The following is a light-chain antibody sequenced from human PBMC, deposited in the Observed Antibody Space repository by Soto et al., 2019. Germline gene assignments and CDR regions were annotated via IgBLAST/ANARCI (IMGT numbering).Light chain of an antibody. CDR3: HQYGSSPPIT. V-gene: IGKV3-20*01. Sequence: EIVLTQSPGTLSLSPGERATLSCRASQSVSSSYLAWYQQKPGQAPRLLIYGASSRATGIPDRFSGSGSGTDFTITIIRLEPEDFAVYYCHQYGSSPPITFGPGTKVDIK. J-gene: IGKJ3*01. CDR2: GAS. CDR1: QSVSSSY.